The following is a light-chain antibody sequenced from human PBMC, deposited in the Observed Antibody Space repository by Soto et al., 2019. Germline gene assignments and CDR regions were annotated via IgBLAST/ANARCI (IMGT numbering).Light chain of an antibody. Sequence: EIVLTQSPGTLSLSPRERATLSCRARQSVSSSYLAWYQQKPGQAPRLLIYGASSRATGIPDRFSGSGSGTDFTLTISRLEPEDFAVYYCQQYGSSRTFGQGTKVEIK. V-gene: IGKV3-20*01. J-gene: IGKJ1*01. CDR3: QQYGSSRT. CDR1: QSVSSSY. CDR2: GAS.